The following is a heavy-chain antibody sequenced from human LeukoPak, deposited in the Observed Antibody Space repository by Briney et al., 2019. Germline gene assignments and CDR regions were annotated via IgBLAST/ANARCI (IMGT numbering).Heavy chain of an antibody. CDR1: GGSFSGYY. D-gene: IGHD4-17*01. Sequence: SSETLSLTCAVYGGSFSGYYWSWIRQPPGKGLEWIGEINHSGSTNYNPSLKSRVTISVDTSKNQFSLKLSSVTAADTAVYYCARTARHYGDYVHYYYYYMDVWGKGTTVTVSS. CDR3: ARTARHYGDYVHYYYYYMDV. V-gene: IGHV4-34*01. CDR2: INHSGST. J-gene: IGHJ6*03.